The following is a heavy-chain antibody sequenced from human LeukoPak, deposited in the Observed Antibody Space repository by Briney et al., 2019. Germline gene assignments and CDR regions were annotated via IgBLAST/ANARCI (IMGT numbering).Heavy chain of an antibody. CDR1: GFTFSSYA. CDR3: ATYRQVLLPFES. CDR2: IRHDETKE. D-gene: IGHD2-8*02. Sequence: GGSLRLSCAASGFTFSSYAMSWVRQAPGKGLEWVAFIRHDETKEYYADSVRGRFTISRDNSKSTLSLQMNSLRAEDTAIYYCATYRQVLLPFESWGQGTLVTVSS. J-gene: IGHJ4*02. V-gene: IGHV3-30*02.